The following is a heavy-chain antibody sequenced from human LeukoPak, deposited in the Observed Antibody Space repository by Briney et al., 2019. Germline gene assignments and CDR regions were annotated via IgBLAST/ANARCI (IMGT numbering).Heavy chain of an antibody. D-gene: IGHD5-24*01. Sequence: GASVKVSCKASGYTFTSYYMHWVRQAPGQGLEWMGIINPSGGSTSYAQKFQGRVTMTRDMSTSTVYMELSSLRSEDTAVYCCARSKMALNWFDPWGQGTLVTVSS. CDR3: ARSKMALNWFDP. CDR1: GYTFTSYY. V-gene: IGHV1-46*01. CDR2: INPSGGST. J-gene: IGHJ5*02.